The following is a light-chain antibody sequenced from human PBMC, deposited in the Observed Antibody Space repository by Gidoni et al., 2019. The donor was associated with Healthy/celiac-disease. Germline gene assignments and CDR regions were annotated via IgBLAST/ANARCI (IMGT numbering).Light chain of an antibody. J-gene: IGKJ3*01. CDR1: QSLLHSNGYNS. CDR3: MQALQTSFT. V-gene: IGKV2-28*01. CDR2: LGS. Sequence: DIVMTQSPLSLPVTPGEPASLSCRSSQSLLHSNGYNSLDWYLQKPGQSPQLLIYLGSNRASGVPDRFSGSGSGTDFTLKISRVEAEDVGVYYCMQALQTSFTFGPGTKVDIK.